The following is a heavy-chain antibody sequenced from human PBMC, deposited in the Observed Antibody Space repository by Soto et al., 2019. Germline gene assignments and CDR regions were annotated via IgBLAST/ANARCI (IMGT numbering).Heavy chain of an antibody. CDR3: ARRADLKGHWDGGCFDH. CDR1: GFSLSTSGVG. CDR2: IYWDDDK. Sequence: QITLKESGPTRVRPTQTLTLTCTFSGFSLSTSGVGVGWIRQPPGKALEWLAFIYWDDDKRYSPSLRSRLTICRDPSRTPVVLPMTHLDPVDTASYYCARRADLKGHWDGGCFDHWRRGTPVNLSS. J-gene: IGHJ4*02. V-gene: IGHV2-5*02. D-gene: IGHD1-1*01.